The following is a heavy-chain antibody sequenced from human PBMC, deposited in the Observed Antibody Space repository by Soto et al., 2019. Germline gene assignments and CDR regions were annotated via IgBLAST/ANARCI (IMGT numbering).Heavy chain of an antibody. J-gene: IGHJ6*02. CDR1: GYSFTSYW. D-gene: IGHD4-4*01. Sequence: GESLKMSCKASGYSFTSYWIAWVRQMPGKGLEWMGIINPGDSGIRYSPSFQGQVTISADNSISTAYLQWSSLKASDTAMYYCARHEQFYYYYYGMDVWGQGTAVTVSS. CDR2: INPGDSGI. V-gene: IGHV5-51*01. CDR3: ARHEQFYYYYYGMDV.